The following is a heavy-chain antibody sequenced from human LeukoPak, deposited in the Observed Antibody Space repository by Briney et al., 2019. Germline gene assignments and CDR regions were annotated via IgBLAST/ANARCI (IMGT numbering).Heavy chain of an antibody. D-gene: IGHD3-16*01. CDR3: ARGPDYHLDF. J-gene: IGHJ4*02. CDR1: GLTVSSNY. CDR2: IRYDGSNK. V-gene: IGHV3-30*02. Sequence: GGSLRLSCAASGLTVSSNYMNWVRQAPGKGLEWVAFIRYDGSNKYYAESVKGRFTFSRDNSKNTLYLQMNSLRPEDTAVYYCARGPDYHLDFWGQGTLVTVSS.